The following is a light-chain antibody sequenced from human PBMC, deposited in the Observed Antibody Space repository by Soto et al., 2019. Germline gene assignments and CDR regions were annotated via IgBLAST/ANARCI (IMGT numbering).Light chain of an antibody. CDR3: QQYGRSPLT. J-gene: IGKJ3*01. V-gene: IGKV3-20*01. CDR2: GAS. Sequence: EIVLTQSPGTLSLSPGERATLSCRASQSVSSSYLAWYQQKPGQTPRILIYGASSRATGIPDRFSGSGSGTDFTLTISRLEPEDFAVYYCQQYGRSPLTFGPGTKVDIE. CDR1: QSVSSSY.